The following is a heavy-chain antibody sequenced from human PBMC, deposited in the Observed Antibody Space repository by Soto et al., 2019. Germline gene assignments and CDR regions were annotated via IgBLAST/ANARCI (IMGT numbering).Heavy chain of an antibody. CDR3: ARGKGIGWYESSDY. D-gene: IGHD6-19*01. Sequence: PGGSLRLSFAASGFTFSSYGMNWVRQAPGKGLEWVSSITRSSSYVYYADSVEGRFTISRDNSKNTLYLQMNSLRVEDTATYYCARGKGIGWYESSDYWGQGTLVTVSS. CDR1: GFTFSSYG. V-gene: IGHV3-21*04. J-gene: IGHJ4*02. CDR2: ITRSSSYV.